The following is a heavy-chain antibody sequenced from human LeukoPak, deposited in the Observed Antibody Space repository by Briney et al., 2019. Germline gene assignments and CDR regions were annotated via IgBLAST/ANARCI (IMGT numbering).Heavy chain of an antibody. Sequence: GGSLRLSCAASGFTFSSYSMNWVRQAPGKGLEWVSYISSSSSTIYYADSVKGRFTISRDNAKNSLYLQMNSLRAEDTAVYYCAREDHGTAQWEPFDPWGQGTLVTVSS. CDR1: GFTFSSYS. J-gene: IGHJ5*02. D-gene: IGHD1-26*01. CDR3: AREDHGTAQWEPFDP. V-gene: IGHV3-48*01. CDR2: ISSSSSTI.